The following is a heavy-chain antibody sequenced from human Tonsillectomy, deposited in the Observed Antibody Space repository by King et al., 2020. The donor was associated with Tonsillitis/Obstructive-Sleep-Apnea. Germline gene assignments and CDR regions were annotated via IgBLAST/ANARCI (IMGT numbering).Heavy chain of an antibody. V-gene: IGHV4-59*01. CDR1: GGSISSYY. CDR2: IYYSGST. D-gene: IGHD6-13*01. Sequence: QLQESGPGLVKPSETLSLTCTVSGGSISSYYWSWIRQPPGKGLAWIGYIYYSGSTNYNPSLKSRVTISVDTSKNQFSLKLSSVTAADTAVYYCARTIAAAGTLFDYWGQGTLVTVSS. CDR3: ARTIAAAGTLFDY. J-gene: IGHJ4*02.